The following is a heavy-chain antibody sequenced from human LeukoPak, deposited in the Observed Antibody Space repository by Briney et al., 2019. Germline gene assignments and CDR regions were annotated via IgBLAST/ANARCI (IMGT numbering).Heavy chain of an antibody. CDR1: GYTFSGYY. CDR3: ARDMYTGSYQPFDY. V-gene: IGHV1-2*02. Sequence: ASVKVSCKASGYTFSGYYMHWVRQAAGEGLEWMGWINPNSGGTNYAQKFQGRVTMTRDTSISTAYMELSRLRSDDTAVYYCARDMYTGSYQPFDYWGQGALVTVSS. CDR2: INPNSGGT. J-gene: IGHJ4*02. D-gene: IGHD1-26*01.